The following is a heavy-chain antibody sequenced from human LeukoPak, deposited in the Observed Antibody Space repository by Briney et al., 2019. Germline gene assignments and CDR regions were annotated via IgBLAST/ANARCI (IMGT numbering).Heavy chain of an antibody. J-gene: IGHJ4*02. V-gene: IGHV1-18*01. D-gene: IGHD1-26*01. Sequence: GASGTVSFTSSASSFTIYSNNWMRQPQAQGQEWKGWISVYNGNTKYGQKGQGRVTMTTDTSTSTAYMELRSLRSDDTAVDYCARGLGGSGSYFLTFDYWGQGTLVSVSS. CDR2: ISVYNGNT. CDR3: ARGLGGSGSYFLTFDY. CDR1: ASSFTIYS.